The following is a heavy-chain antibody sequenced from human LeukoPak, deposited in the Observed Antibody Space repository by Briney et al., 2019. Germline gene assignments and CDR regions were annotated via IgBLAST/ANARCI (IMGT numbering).Heavy chain of an antibody. V-gene: IGHV3-74*01. J-gene: IGHJ4*02. CDR2: VNRDGSST. CDR1: GFTFSSYW. CDR3: ARDRSIAAAADTH. D-gene: IGHD6-6*01. Sequence: GGSLRLSCVGSGFTFSSYWMHWVRQAPGKGLEWVSRVNRDGSSTSYADSVKGRFTISRDNAKNTMYLQMNSLRAEDTAVYYCARDRSIAAAADTHWGQGTLVTVSS.